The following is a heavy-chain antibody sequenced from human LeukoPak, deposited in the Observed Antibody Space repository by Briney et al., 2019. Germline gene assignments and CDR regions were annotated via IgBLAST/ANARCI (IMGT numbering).Heavy chain of an antibody. CDR1: GGSMSPCF. D-gene: IGHD3-16*01. J-gene: IGHJ3*02. V-gene: IGHV4-59*08. CDR3: ARHDLWGGAFDI. CDR2: IHYSGST. Sequence: SEILSLTCTVSGGSMSPCFWSWIRQPPAKGLEWIGFIHYSGSTNYNPSLKRRVTISVDTSKNQFSLKLSSVTAADTAVYYCARHDLWGGAFDIWGQGTMVTVSS.